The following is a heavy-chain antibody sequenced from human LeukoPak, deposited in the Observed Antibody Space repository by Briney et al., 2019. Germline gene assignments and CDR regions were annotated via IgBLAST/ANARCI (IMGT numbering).Heavy chain of an antibody. CDR1: GGSISSGSYY. D-gene: IGHD6-19*01. V-gene: IGHV4-61*09. J-gene: IGHJ4*02. CDR2: IYTSGST. CDR3: ARAGGSVGWYGTIDS. Sequence: SETLSLTCTVSGGSISSGSYYWSWIRQPAGQGLEWIGHIYTSGSTSYNPSLQSRVTISVDTSNHEFSLKLTSLTAADTAVYYCARAGGSVGWYGTIDSWGQGTLVTVSS.